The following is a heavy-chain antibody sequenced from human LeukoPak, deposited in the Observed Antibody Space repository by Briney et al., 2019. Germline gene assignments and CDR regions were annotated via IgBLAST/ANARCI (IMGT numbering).Heavy chain of an antibody. Sequence: PSDTLSLTCTVSGGSISSYYWSWIRQPPGKGLEWIASIYSSVTYYNPSLKSRATISVDTSKNQFSLNLSSVTAADTAVYYCASRPFFWGFAYWGQGTLVTVSS. J-gene: IGHJ4*02. D-gene: IGHD3-16*01. V-gene: IGHV4-59*05. CDR1: GGSISSYY. CDR3: ASRPFFWGFAY. CDR2: IYSSVT.